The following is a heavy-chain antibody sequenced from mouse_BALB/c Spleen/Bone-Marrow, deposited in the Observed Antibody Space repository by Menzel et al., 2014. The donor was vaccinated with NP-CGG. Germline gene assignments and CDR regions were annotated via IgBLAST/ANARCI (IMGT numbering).Heavy chain of an antibody. CDR1: GYIFANYW. CDR3: TRIFDY. Sequence: LKHSGSELVRPGASAKLSCKASGYIFANYWMHWVKQRHGQGLEWIGNISPRSGSTNYDEKFKSKATLTVDTSSATAYMYLNSLTSEDSAVYYCTRIFDYWGQGTILTVSS. J-gene: IGHJ2*01. CDR2: ISPRSGST. V-gene: IGHV1S22*01.